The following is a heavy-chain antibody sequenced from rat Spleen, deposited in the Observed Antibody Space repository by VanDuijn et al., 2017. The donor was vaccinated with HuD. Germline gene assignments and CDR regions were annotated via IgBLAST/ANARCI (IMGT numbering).Heavy chain of an antibody. CDR3: ATEGGYFDY. D-gene: IGHD4-3*01. J-gene: IGHJ2*01. CDR2: ISPSGGST. Sequence: EVQLVESGGGLVQPGRSLKLSCVASGFTFSSFAMAWVRQAPKKGLEWVASISPSGGSTYYRDSVKGRFTISRDNAKSTLYLQMDSLRSEDTATDYCATEGGYFDYWGPGVMVTVSS. V-gene: IGHV5-19*01. CDR1: GFTFSSFA.